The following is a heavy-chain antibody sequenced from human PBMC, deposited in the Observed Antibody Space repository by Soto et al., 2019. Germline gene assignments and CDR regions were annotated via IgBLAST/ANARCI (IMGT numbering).Heavy chain of an antibody. CDR1: GYSFTSYS. J-gene: IGHJ4*02. Sequence: EVQLVPSGAEVKKPGESLKISCKGSGYSFTSYSIGWVRQMPGKGLAWMGMIYPGDSDTRYSPSFQGLVTISADKSISTAYLQWSSLKASDTAMYYCARHGVGDILTGQPDYWGQGTLVTVSA. CDR3: ARHGVGDILTGQPDY. V-gene: IGHV5-51*01. D-gene: IGHD3-9*01. CDR2: IYPGDSDT.